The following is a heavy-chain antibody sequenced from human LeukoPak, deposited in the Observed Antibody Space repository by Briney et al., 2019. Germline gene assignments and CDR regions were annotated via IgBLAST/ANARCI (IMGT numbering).Heavy chain of an antibody. CDR3: ARATPVGGVRFDY. J-gene: IGHJ4*02. CDR2: IYTTGDT. D-gene: IGHD3-16*01. Sequence: SETLSLTCTASGVSISSYYWSWIRQPPGKGLEWIGSIYTTGDTRYNPSLKSRVTISVDTSKHQFSLKLGSVTAADTAVYYCARATPVGGVRFDYWGQGTLVTVSS. CDR1: GVSISSYY. V-gene: IGHV4-4*09.